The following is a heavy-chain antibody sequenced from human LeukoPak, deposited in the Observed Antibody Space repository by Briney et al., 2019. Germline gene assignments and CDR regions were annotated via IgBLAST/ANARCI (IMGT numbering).Heavy chain of an antibody. CDR2: INHSGSA. D-gene: IGHD6-13*01. CDR3: ARALAAAGLFYFDS. J-gene: IGHJ4*02. Sequence: SETLSLTCAVYGGSFSGHYWNWIRQPPGKGLEWIGEINHSGSANYNPSLKSRLTISVDTSKNQFSLKLSSVAAADTAVYYCARALAAAGLFYFDSWGQGTLVTVSS. V-gene: IGHV4-34*01. CDR1: GGSFSGHY.